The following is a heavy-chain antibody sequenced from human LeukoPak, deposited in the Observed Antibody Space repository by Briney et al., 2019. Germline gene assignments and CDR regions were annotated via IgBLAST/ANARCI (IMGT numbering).Heavy chain of an antibody. J-gene: IGHJ4*02. D-gene: IGHD3-9*01. Sequence: SETLSLTCSVSDGSISSYYWSWIRQPPGKGLEWIGYIHSSGSTHYNPSLKSRVTTSLDTSNNQFSLRLSSVTAADTAVYYCARQSHFFDWLSYFDYWGQGTLVTVSS. CDR2: IHSSGST. CDR1: DGSISSYY. CDR3: ARQSHFFDWLSYFDY. V-gene: IGHV4-4*09.